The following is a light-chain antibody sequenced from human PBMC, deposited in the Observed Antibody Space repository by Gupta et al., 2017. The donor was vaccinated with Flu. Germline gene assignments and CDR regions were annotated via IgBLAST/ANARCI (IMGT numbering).Light chain of an antibody. CDR2: AAS. CDR3: QQCDTTAIT. CDR1: QSISSY. Sequence: DIQMTQSPSSLSASVGDRVTITCRASQSISSYLNWYQQKPGKAPKLLIYAASSLQSGVPSRFSGSGSGTDFTLTISRLQPEDFATYYCQQCDTTAITFGDGTKVDIK. V-gene: IGKV1-39*01. J-gene: IGKJ3*01.